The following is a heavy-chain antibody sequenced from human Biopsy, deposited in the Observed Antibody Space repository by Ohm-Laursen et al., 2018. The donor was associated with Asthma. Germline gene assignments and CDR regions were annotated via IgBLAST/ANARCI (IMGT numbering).Heavy chain of an antibody. J-gene: IGHJ4*02. D-gene: IGHD2-15*01. CDR3: AGFCSGGNCPDH. V-gene: IGHV4-59*01. Sequence: GTLSLTCTVSGVSIRSYYWTWIRQPPGKGLEWIGNIHYSGSTYSNPSLKSRVTISVDTSKKQISLGLSSVIAADTAVYYCAGFCSGGNCPDHWGQGTLVTVSS. CDR2: IHYSGST. CDR1: GVSIRSYY.